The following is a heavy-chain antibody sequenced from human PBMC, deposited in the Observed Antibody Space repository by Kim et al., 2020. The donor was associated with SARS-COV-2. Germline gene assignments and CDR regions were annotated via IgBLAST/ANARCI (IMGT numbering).Heavy chain of an antibody. J-gene: IGHJ4*02. D-gene: IGHD2-15*01. CDR3: ARGHPWYRPPAGFDY. Sequence: SETLSLTCAVYGGSFSGYYWSWIRQPPGKGLELIGEINHSGSTNYNPSLKSRVTISVDTSKNQFSLKLSSVTAADTAVYYCARGHPWYRPPAGFDYWGQGTLVTVSS. CDR2: INHSGST. CDR1: GGSFSGYY. V-gene: IGHV4-34*01.